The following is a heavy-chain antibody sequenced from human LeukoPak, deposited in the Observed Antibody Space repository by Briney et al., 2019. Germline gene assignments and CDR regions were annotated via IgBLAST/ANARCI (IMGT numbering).Heavy chain of an antibody. Sequence: GGSLRLSCAASGFAFSTYWMTWVRQAPGKGLEWVANIKEDGSEKYYVDSVKGRFTISRDNSRNTLYLQMNSLRAEDTAVYYCAKAGNYDFWSGYYPDYWGQGTLVTVSS. CDR2: IKEDGSEK. J-gene: IGHJ4*02. CDR3: AKAGNYDFWSGYYPDY. V-gene: IGHV3-7*03. D-gene: IGHD3-3*01. CDR1: GFAFSTYW.